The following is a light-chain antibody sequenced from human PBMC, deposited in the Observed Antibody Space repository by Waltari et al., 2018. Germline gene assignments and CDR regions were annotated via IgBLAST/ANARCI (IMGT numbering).Light chain of an antibody. CDR1: QSVFNY. CDR3: QQCSLLPLT. CDR2: DTS. Sequence: EIVLTQSPVTLSLSAGERATLSCRASQSVFNYLAWYQQKPGQAPRLLIYDTSKRATGIPPRFSGSGSGIDFTLTISNLEAEDFALYYCQQCSLLPLTVGGGTKVEIK. J-gene: IGKJ4*01. V-gene: IGKV3-11*01.